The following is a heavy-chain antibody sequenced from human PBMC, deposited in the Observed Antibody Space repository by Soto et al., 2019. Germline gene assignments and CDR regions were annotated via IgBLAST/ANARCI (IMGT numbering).Heavy chain of an antibody. CDR2: IGTDGDK. CDR3: ARAYYYSSGYPVGGMDV. V-gene: IGHV3-13*01. J-gene: IGHJ6*02. CDR1: GFTFTRYD. Sequence: GGSLRLSCAASGFTFTRYDMHWVRLTAGKGLEWVSRIGTDGDKYYVASVKGRFTIRREDDKNSVYLQMNSLGAGDTAVYYCARAYYYSSGYPVGGMDVWGQGTMVTVSS. D-gene: IGHD3-22*01.